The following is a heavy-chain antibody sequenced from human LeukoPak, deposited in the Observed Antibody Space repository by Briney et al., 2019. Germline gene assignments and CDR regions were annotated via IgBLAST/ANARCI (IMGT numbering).Heavy chain of an antibody. CDR3: ARLVGGSSGWYSYSDY. D-gene: IGHD6-19*01. J-gene: IGHJ4*02. Sequence: GGCLRLSCAASGFTFTNHWMHWVRQAPGKGLVWVSRINSDGSSTSFADSVKGRFTISRDNAKNTLYLQMNSLRVEDTAVYYCARLVGGSSGWYSYSDYWGQGTLVTVSS. V-gene: IGHV3-74*01. CDR1: GFTFTNHW. CDR2: INSDGSST.